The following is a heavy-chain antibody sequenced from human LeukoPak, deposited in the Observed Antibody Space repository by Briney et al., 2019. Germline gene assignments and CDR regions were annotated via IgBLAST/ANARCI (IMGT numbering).Heavy chain of an antibody. V-gene: IGHV4/OR15-8*02. CDR1: GGSISNTNW. D-gene: IGHD2-8*01. CDR2: ISLTGLT. J-gene: IGHJ4*02. Sequence: PSQTLSLTCVVSGGSISNTNWWSWVRQPPGQGLEWIGEISLTGLTHYNPSLESRVTVSLDKSKNQLSLNLTYVTAADTAVYYCSRENGAFSPFGYWGQGTLVTVLS. CDR3: SRENGAFSPFGY.